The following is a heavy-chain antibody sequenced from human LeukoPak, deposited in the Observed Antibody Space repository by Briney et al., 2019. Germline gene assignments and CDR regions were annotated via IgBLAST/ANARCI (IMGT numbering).Heavy chain of an antibody. CDR2: TYYRSAWHN. CDR1: GDSVSSNSAA. Sequence: SQTLSLTCAISGDSVSSNSAAWIWIRQSPSRGLKWLGRTYYRSAWHNDYAVSVRSRIAINPDTSKNQLSLQLNSVTPEDTAVYYCARGYGYAFDFWGQGTMVTVSS. J-gene: IGHJ3*01. V-gene: IGHV6-1*01. D-gene: IGHD5-18*01. CDR3: ARGYGYAFDF.